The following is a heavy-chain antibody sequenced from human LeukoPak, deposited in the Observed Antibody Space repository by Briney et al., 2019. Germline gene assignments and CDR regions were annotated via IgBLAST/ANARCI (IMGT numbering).Heavy chain of an antibody. Sequence: GGSLRLSCAASGFTFSSYSMNWVRQAPGKGLEWVASITSGGRYIYYADSVKGRFTISRGYSENILYLQMTGLTADATTVYYCTRKWTQLDFLVDYWGQGTRVAVS. J-gene: IGHJ4*02. CDR2: ITSGGRYI. D-gene: IGHD2/OR15-2a*01. V-gene: IGHV3-21*01. CDR3: TRKWTQLDFLVDY. CDR1: GFTFSSYS.